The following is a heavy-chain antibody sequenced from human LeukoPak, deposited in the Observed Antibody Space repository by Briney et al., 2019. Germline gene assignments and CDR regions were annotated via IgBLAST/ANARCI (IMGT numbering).Heavy chain of an antibody. J-gene: IGHJ5*02. Sequence: GASVKVSCKASGYTFTNYGISWVRQAPGHALEWMAWISTYNGNTKYAQKVQGRVTLTTETSTSTAYLELRSLRSDDTAVYYCARVRRSSFDWFDPWGQGTLVTVSS. CDR2: ISTYNGNT. V-gene: IGHV1-18*01. CDR3: ARVRRSSFDWFDP. D-gene: IGHD2-15*01. CDR1: GYTFTNYG.